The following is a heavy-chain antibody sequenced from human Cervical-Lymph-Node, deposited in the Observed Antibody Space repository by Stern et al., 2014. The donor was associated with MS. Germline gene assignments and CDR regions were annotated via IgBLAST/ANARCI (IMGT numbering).Heavy chain of an antibody. CDR1: GFTFSSYG. J-gene: IGHJ6*02. CDR2: IWYDGSNK. Sequence: QVHLVKSGGGVVQPGRSLRLSCAASGFTFSSYGMHWVRQVPGKGLEWVAVIWYDGSNKYYGDSVKGRFIISRDNSKNTIYLEMNSLRAEDTAVYHCARDLGDSPAYYYYGLDVWGQGTTVTVSS. D-gene: IGHD3-16*01. CDR3: ARDLGDSPAYYYYGLDV. V-gene: IGHV3-33*01.